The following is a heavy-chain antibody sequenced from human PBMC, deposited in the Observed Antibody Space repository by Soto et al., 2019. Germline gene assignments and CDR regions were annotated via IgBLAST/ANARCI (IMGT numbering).Heavy chain of an antibody. CDR3: ASDFSYHGSGTMGGYFDY. D-gene: IGHD3-10*01. CDR1: GLTVSSNY. J-gene: IGHJ4*02. CDR2: IYSGGGT. Sequence: EVQLVESGGGLVQPGGSLRLSCAASGLTVSSNYMSWVRQAPGKGLEWVSVIYSGGGTYYADSVKGRFTISRDNSKNTRCLQLNRLRAEDTAVYYCASDFSYHGSGTMGGYFDYWGQGTLVTGSS. V-gene: IGHV3-66*01.